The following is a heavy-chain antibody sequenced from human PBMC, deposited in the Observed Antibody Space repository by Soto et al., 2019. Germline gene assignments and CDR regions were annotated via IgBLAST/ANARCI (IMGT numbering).Heavy chain of an antibody. D-gene: IGHD2-2*01. Sequence: QVQLVQSGAEVKKPGASVKVSCKASGYTFTSYDINWVRQATGQGLEWMGWMNPNSGNTGYAQKFQGRVTMTRNTSISKAYMELSSLRSEDTAVYYCARGLHYQLLSEVWFDPWGQGTLVTVSS. CDR2: MNPNSGNT. CDR1: GYTFTSYD. V-gene: IGHV1-8*01. J-gene: IGHJ5*02. CDR3: ARGLHYQLLSEVWFDP.